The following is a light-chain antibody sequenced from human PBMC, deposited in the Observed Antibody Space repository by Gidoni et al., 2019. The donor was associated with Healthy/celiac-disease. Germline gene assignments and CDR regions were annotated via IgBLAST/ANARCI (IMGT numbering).Light chain of an antibody. CDR3: QQRSSWPPE. J-gene: IGKJ4*02. V-gene: IGKV3-11*01. CDR1: QSVSSY. CDR2: DAS. Sequence: EIVLTQSPATLSLSPGERATLSCRASQSVSSYLAWYQQKPGQAPRLLIHDASNRATGIPARFSGSGSGTDFTLTISSLEPEDFAVYYCQQRSSWPPEFXGXTKVEIK.